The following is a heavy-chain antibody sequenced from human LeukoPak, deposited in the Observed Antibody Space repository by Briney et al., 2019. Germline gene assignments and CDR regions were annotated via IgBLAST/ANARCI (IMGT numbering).Heavy chain of an antibody. J-gene: IGHJ4*02. CDR3: AKFREQQPVFDY. V-gene: IGHV3-7*03. D-gene: IGHD6-13*01. Sequence: PGGSLRLSCAASGFTFSGYWMSWVRQAPGKGLEWVANIKHDGSDTYYVDSVKGRFTISRDNAKNTLYLQMNSLRAEDTAVYYCAKFREQQPVFDYWGQGTLVTVSS. CDR1: GFTFSGYW. CDR2: IKHDGSDT.